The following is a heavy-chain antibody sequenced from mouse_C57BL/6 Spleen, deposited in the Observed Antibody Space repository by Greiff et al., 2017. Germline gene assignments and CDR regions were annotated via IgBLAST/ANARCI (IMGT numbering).Heavy chain of an antibody. V-gene: IGHV1-82*01. J-gene: IGHJ1*03. CDR1: GYAFSSSW. Sequence: QVQLQQSGPELVKPGASVKISCKASGYAFSSSWMNWVKQRPGKGLEWIGRIYPGDGDTNYNGKFKGKATLTADKSSSTAYMQLSSLTSEDSAVYFCARSRGMRFHWYFDVWGTGTTVTVSS. CDR2: IYPGDGDT. CDR3: ARSRGMRFHWYFDV. D-gene: IGHD1-1*01.